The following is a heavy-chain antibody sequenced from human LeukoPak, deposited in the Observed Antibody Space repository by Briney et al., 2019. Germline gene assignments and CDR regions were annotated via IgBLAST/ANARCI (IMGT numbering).Heavy chain of an antibody. J-gene: IGHJ5*02. V-gene: IGHV3-64D*06. D-gene: IGHD2-2*01. Sequence: PGGSLRLSCSASGFTFSSYAMHWVRQAPGKGLEYVSAISSNGGSTYYADSVKSRFTISRDNSKNTLYLQMSSLRAEDTAVYYCVKEGDCSSTSCSTNWFDPWGQGALVTVSS. CDR3: VKEGDCSSTSCSTNWFDP. CDR1: GFTFSSYA. CDR2: ISSNGGST.